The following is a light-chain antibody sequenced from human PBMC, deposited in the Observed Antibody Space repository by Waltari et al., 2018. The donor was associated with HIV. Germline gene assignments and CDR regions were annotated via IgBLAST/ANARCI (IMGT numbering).Light chain of an antibody. CDR1: QRIKNS. J-gene: IGKJ1*01. CDR2: DAS. Sequence: VLTQSPGPLSLSPGGRVTLSCGASQRIKNSLAWYQQKPGQAPRLLIYDASSRATGTPDRCSGSGSGTDFTLSISRLEPEDFAVYYCQQYGRSPRTFGQGTKVEIK. V-gene: IGKV3-20*01. CDR3: QQYGRSPRT.